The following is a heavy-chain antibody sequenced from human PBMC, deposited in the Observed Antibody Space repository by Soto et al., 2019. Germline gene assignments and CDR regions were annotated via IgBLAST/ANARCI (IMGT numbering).Heavy chain of an antibody. CDR3: ARDQTAAVVPYYYYGMDV. V-gene: IGHV5-51*01. J-gene: IGHJ6*02. Sequence: GESLKISCKDSGYSFTSYWIAWVRQMPGKGLEWMGIIYPGDSKTRYSPSFQGQVTMSTDMSKNQLSLKLTSVTAADTAVYYCARDQTAAVVPYYYYGMDVWGQGTTVTVSS. CDR1: GYSFTSYW. D-gene: IGHD5-18*01. CDR2: IYPGDSKT.